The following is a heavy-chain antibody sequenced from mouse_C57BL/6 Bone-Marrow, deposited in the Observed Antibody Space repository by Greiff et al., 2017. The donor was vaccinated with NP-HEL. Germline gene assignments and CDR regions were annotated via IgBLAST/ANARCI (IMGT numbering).Heavy chain of an antibody. D-gene: IGHD1-1*01. J-gene: IGHJ2*01. V-gene: IGHV1-69*01. CDR1: GYTFTSYW. Sequence: QVQLKQSGAELVMPGASVKLSCKASGYTFTSYWMHWVKQRPGQGLEWIGEIDPSDSYTNYNQKFKGKSTLTVDKSSSTAYMQLSSLTSEDSAVYYCAREFITTVFDYWGQGTTLTVSS. CDR3: AREFITTVFDY. CDR2: IDPSDSYT.